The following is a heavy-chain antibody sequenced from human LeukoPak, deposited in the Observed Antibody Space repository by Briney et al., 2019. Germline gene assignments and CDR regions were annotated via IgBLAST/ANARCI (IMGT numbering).Heavy chain of an antibody. D-gene: IGHD4-17*01. CDR1: GGSISSSSYY. V-gene: IGHV4-39*07. CDR2: IYYSGST. J-gene: IGHJ5*02. CDR3: ARVSAMSTVTIDP. Sequence: PSETLSLTCTVSGGSISSSSYYWGWIRQPPGKGLEWIGSIYYSGSTYYNPSLKSRVTISVDTSKNQFSLKLSSVTAADTAVYYCARVSAMSTVTIDPWGQGTLVTVSS.